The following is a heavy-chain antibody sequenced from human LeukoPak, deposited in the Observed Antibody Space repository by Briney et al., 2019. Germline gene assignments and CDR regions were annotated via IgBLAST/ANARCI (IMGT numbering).Heavy chain of an antibody. J-gene: IGHJ6*02. V-gene: IGHV4-59*01. CDR2: IYYSGST. CDR1: GGSISTYY. CDR3: ARDRDYYYGMDV. Sequence: SETLSLTCTVSGGSISTYYWSWIRQPPGEGLEWIGSIYYSGSTNYNPSLKSRVTISVDTSKNQFSLKLSSVTAADTAVYYCARDRDYYYGMDVWGQGTTVTVSS.